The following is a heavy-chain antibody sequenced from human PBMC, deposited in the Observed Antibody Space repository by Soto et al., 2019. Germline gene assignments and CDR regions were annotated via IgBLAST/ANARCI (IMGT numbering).Heavy chain of an antibody. CDR2: IYPGDSDT. CDR1: GYSFTSYW. Sequence: GESLKISCKGSGYSFTSYWIGWVRQMPGKGLEWMGIIYPGDSDTRYSPSFQGQVTISADKSISTAYLQWSSLKASDTAMYYCVRGFYDSSGYSNWFDPWGQGTLVTVSS. V-gene: IGHV5-51*01. D-gene: IGHD3-22*01. CDR3: VRGFYDSSGYSNWFDP. J-gene: IGHJ5*02.